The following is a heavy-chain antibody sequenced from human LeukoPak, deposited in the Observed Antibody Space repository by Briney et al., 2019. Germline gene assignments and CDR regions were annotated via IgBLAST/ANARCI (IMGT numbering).Heavy chain of an antibody. J-gene: IGHJ4*02. D-gene: IGHD2-2*01. Sequence: PGGSLRLSCVASGFTFSTYWMNWVRQAPGKGLEWVANIRQDGSDKYYVDSVKGRFAISRDNAKNSLYLQMNSLRAEDTAVYYCARDGGGAMPFDYWGQGTLVTVSS. CDR3: ARDGGGAMPFDY. CDR2: IRQDGSDK. V-gene: IGHV3-7*01. CDR1: GFTFSTYW.